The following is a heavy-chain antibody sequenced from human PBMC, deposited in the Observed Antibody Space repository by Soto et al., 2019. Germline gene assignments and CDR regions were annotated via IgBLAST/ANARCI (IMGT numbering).Heavy chain of an antibody. V-gene: IGHV3-74*01. J-gene: IGHJ6*02. CDR3: ARDRLYDFWSGYWDYYYYGMDV. D-gene: IGHD3-3*01. CDR1: GFTFSSYW. CDR2: INSDGSST. Sequence: EVQLVESGGGLVQPGGSLRLSCAASGFTFSSYWMHWVRQAPGKGLVWVSRINSDGSSTSYADSVKGRFTISRDNAKNTLYLKMNSLRAEDTAVYYCARDRLYDFWSGYWDYYYYGMDVWGQGTTVTVSS.